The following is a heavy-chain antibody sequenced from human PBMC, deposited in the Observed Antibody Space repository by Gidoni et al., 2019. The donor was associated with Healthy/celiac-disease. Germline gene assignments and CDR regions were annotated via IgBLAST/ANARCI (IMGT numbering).Heavy chain of an antibody. Sequence: QVQLQQWGAGLLKPSATLSLTCAVYGGSCGGYYWSWIRQPPGKGLEWIGEINHRGSTNYNPSLKSRVTISVDTSKNQFSLKLSSVTAADTALYYCARGPSRDGYNLGFVVGYYYYYMDVWGKGTTVTVSS. CDR3: ARGPSRDGYNLGFVVGYYYYYMDV. V-gene: IGHV4-34*01. CDR1: GGSCGGYY. CDR2: INHRGST. J-gene: IGHJ6*03. D-gene: IGHD5-12*01.